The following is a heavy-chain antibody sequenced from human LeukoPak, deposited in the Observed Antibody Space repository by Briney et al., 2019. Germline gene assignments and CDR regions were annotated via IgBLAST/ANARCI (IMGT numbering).Heavy chain of an antibody. CDR3: AGQQLGSRAFDS. D-gene: IGHD6-13*01. J-gene: IGHJ4*02. CDR1: GGAISSGSYF. CDR2: VYSSGLA. V-gene: IGHV4-61*02. Sequence: SQTLSLTCTVSGGAISSGSYFWSWIRQPAGKGLEWIGRVYSSGLANYSPSLKSRVTISADTSKNQFSLKVESVTAADTAVYYCAGQQLGSRAFDSWGQGTLVTVSS.